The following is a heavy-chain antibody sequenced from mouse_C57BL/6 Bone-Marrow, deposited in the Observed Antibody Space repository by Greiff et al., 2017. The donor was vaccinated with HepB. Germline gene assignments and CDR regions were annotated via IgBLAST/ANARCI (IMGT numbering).Heavy chain of an antibody. V-gene: IGHV5-16*01. CDR3: ARILLRFMDY. D-gene: IGHD1-1*01. CDR1: GFTFSDYY. J-gene: IGHJ4*01. CDR2: INYDGSST. Sequence: EVQLQESEGGLVQPGSSMKLSCTASGFTFSDYYMAWVRQVPEKGLEWVANINYDGSSTYYLDSLKSRFIISRDNAKNILYLQMSSLKSEDTATYYCARILLRFMDYWGQGTSVTVSS.